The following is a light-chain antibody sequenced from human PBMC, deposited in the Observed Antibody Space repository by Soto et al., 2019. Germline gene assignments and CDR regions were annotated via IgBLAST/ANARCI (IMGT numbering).Light chain of an antibody. J-gene: IGKJ1*01. CDR3: PQSSAWPRT. Sequence: EIVMTQSPATLSVSPGERATLSCRASQSVSNRLAWYQQRPGQPPRLLISRASARATGIPARFSGSGSGTEFTLTTSTLQTEDFAIYYCPQSSAWPRTFGQGTKVDIK. CDR1: QSVSNR. CDR2: RAS. V-gene: IGKV3-15*01.